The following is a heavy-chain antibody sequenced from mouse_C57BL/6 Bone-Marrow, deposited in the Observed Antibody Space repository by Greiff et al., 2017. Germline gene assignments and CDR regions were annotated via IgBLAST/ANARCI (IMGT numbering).Heavy chain of an antibody. Sequence: QVQLQQPGAELVKPWASVKLSCKASGYTFTSYWMHWVKQMPGQCIEWIGMIHPNSGSTNSNEKFKSKATLTLDKSSSTAYMQLSSLTSEDSAVYYCAYDYYGAMDYWGQGTSVTVSS. J-gene: IGHJ4*01. CDR1: GYTFTSYW. V-gene: IGHV1-64*01. CDR3: AYDYYGAMDY. CDR2: IHPNSGST. D-gene: IGHD1-1*01.